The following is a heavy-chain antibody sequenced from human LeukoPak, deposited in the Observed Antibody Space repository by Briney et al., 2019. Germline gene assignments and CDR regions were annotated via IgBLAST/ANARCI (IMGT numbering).Heavy chain of an antibody. CDR3: AGTVVTPGYYYYYMDV. CDR1: GGSISSGSYY. V-gene: IGHV4-61*02. D-gene: IGHD4-23*01. CDR2: IYTSGST. J-gene: IGHJ6*03. Sequence: PSETLSLTCAVSGGSISSGSYYWSWIRQPAGKGLEWIGRIYTSGSTNYNPSLKSRVTISVDTSKNQFSLKLSSVTAADTAVYYCAGTVVTPGYYYYYMDVWGKGTTVTVSS.